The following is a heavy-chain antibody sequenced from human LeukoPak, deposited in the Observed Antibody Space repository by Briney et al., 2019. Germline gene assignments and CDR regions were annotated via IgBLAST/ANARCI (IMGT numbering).Heavy chain of an antibody. Sequence: PGGSLRLSCAASGFTFDDYAMHWVRQAPGKGLEWVSGISWNSGSIGYADSVKGRFTISRDNAKNSLYLQMNSLRAEDTALYYCAKDAYYDFWSGYLDYWGQGTLVTVSS. CDR2: ISWNSGSI. CDR3: AKDAYYDFWSGYLDY. J-gene: IGHJ4*02. D-gene: IGHD3-3*01. V-gene: IGHV3-9*01. CDR1: GFTFDDYA.